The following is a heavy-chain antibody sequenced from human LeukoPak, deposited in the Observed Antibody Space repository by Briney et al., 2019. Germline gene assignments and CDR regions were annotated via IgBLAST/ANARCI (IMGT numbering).Heavy chain of an antibody. CDR1: GYTFTDYY. D-gene: IGHD5-18*01. J-gene: IGHJ4*02. Sequence: AAVKVSCKASGYTFTDYYLYWVRQAPGQGLEWMGWINANSVGTNYAQKFQGRVTMTRDTSISTAYMELSRLRSDDTAVYYCARDGTSVMVYFDYWGQGTLVTVSS. CDR2: INANSVGT. CDR3: ARDGTSVMVYFDY. V-gene: IGHV1-2*02.